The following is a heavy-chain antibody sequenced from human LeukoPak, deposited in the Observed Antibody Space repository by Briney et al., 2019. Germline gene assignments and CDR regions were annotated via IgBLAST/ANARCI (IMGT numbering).Heavy chain of an antibody. CDR2: ISNSGSYI. CDR3: ARDPGYSFYFDY. V-gene: IGHV3-21*06. D-gene: IGHD5-12*01. CDR1: GFIFSSYS. J-gene: IGHJ4*02. Sequence: GGSLRLSCAASGFIFSSYSMNWVRQAPGKGLEWVSSISNSGSYIYYADSVKGRFTISRDNAKNSLYLQMNSLSADDTALYFCARDPGYSFYFDYWGQGILVTVSS.